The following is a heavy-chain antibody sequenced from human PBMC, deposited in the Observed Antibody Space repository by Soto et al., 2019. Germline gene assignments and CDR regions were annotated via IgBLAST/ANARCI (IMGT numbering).Heavy chain of an antibody. Sequence: EVQLVESGGGLVQPGGSLRLSCADSGFTFSSYWMSWVRQAPGKGLEWVANIKQDGSEKYYVDSVKGRFTISRDNAKNSLYLQMNSLRAEDTAVYYCARESPGVYYDSSGYYPDAFDIWGQGTMVTVSS. J-gene: IGHJ3*02. CDR3: ARESPGVYYDSSGYYPDAFDI. V-gene: IGHV3-7*03. CDR1: GFTFSSYW. D-gene: IGHD3-22*01. CDR2: IKQDGSEK.